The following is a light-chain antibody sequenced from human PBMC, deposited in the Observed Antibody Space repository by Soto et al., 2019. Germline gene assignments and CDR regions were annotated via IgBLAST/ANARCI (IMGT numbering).Light chain of an antibody. J-gene: IGKJ5*01. V-gene: IGKV3-15*01. CDR3: QQYNNWPIT. CDR2: GAS. CDR1: QSVSSN. Sequence: EIVMTQSPATLSVSPGERATLSCRASQSVSSNLAWYQQKPGQAPRLLIDGASTRATGTPVRFSGSGSGTEFTITISRLQSEDFAVYYCQQYNNWPITFGQGTRLEIK.